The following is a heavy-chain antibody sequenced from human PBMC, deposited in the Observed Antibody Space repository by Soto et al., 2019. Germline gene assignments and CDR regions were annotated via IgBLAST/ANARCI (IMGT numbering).Heavy chain of an antibody. J-gene: IGHJ3*01. CDR1: GFSFRSHA. CDR3: AKITSSGGFDV. D-gene: IGHD3-10*01. Sequence: QVQLVESGGGVVQPGKSLRVSCEGSGFSFRSHAIHWVRQPPGKGLAWVTLISYNGGVKSYADSVKGRFTISRDNSKNTVHLQTNSLTPEDTAVYYCAKITSSGGFDVWGQGTLVIVSS. V-gene: IGHV3-30-3*02. CDR2: ISYNGGVK.